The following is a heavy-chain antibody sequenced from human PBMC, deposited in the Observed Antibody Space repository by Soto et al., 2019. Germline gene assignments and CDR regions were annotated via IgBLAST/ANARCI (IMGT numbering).Heavy chain of an antibody. CDR3: ARGDYYYYGMDV. CDR2: IYYSGST. V-gene: IGHV4-59*01. Sequence: PSETLSLTCTVSGGSISSYYWSWIRQPPGKGLEWIGYIYYSGSTNYNPSLESRVTISVDTSKNQFSLKLSSVTAADTAVYYCARGDYYYYGMDVWGQGTTVTVSS. J-gene: IGHJ6*02. CDR1: GGSISSYY.